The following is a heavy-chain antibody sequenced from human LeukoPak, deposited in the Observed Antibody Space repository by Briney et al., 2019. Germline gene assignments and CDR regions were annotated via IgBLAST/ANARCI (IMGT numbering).Heavy chain of an antibody. CDR2: TNGDGSDK. J-gene: IGHJ6*02. V-gene: IGHV3-7*01. CDR1: GFTFSSYR. Sequence: GGSLRLSCAASGFTFSSYRMSWVRQAPGKGLEWVANTNGDGSDKYYVDSVKGRFTISRDNSKNTLYLQMNSLRAEDTAVYYCARRPINYYYYGMDVWGQGTTVTVSS. CDR3: ARRPINYYYYGMDV.